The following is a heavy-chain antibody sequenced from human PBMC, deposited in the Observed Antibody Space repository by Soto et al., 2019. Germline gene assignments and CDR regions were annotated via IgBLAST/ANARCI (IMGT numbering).Heavy chain of an antibody. J-gene: IGHJ5*02. CDR2: IYYSGST. Sequence: SETLSLTCTVSGGSISSGGYYWSWIRQHPGKGLEWIGYIYYSGSTYYNPSLKSRVTISVDTSKNQFSLKLSSVTAADTAVYYCARGLVVVPAAIGWFDPWGQGTLVTVSS. D-gene: IGHD2-2*01. V-gene: IGHV4-31*03. CDR3: ARGLVVVPAAIGWFDP. CDR1: GGSISSGGYY.